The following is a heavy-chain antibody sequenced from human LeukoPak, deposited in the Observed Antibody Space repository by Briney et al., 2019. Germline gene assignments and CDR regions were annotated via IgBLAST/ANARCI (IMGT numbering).Heavy chain of an antibody. CDR3: ARAFPLGRNLDY. Sequence: GASVKVSCKASGYSFTDYHLHWVRQAPGQGLEWMGWINPNSGGTTYAQKFQGRVTMTRDTSITTAYMELSRLRSDDTAVFYCARAFPLGRNLDYWGHGTLVIVSS. CDR1: GYSFTDYH. V-gene: IGHV1-2*02. D-gene: IGHD1-14*01. J-gene: IGHJ4*01. CDR2: INPNSGGT.